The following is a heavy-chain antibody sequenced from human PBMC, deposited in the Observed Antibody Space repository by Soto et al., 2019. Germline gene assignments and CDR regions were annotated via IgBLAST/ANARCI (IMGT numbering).Heavy chain of an antibody. Sequence: ESGGGLVQPGGSLRLSCAASGFSFNTYSMNWVRQAPGKGLEWLSYISCTSSTTYYADSVKGRFTISRDNAKNSLYLQMNSLRAEDTALYYCAREAPTRGSQYFQHWGQGTLVTVSS. CDR3: AREAPTRGSQYFQH. CDR1: GFSFNTYS. J-gene: IGHJ1*01. CDR2: ISCTSSTT. V-gene: IGHV3-48*01. D-gene: IGHD1-26*01.